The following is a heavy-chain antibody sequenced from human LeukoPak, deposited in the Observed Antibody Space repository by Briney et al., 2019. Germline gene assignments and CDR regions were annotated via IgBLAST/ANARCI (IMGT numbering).Heavy chain of an antibody. V-gene: IGHV4-59*12. CDR3: ASSRDGYNYGGWFDP. Sequence: SETLSLTCTVSNGSISSYYWTWIRQPPGMGLEWIGYIFFGGGTRYNSSLQSRVIISVDTSKNQFSLKLSSVTAADTAVYYCASSRDGYNYGGWFDPWGQGTLVTVSS. J-gene: IGHJ5*02. CDR2: IFFGGGT. D-gene: IGHD5-24*01. CDR1: NGSISSYY.